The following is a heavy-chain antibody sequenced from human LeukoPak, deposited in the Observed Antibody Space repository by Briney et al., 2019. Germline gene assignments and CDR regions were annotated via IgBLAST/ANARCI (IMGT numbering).Heavy chain of an antibody. CDR3: VRGAFYTD. V-gene: IGHV1-8*02. CDR1: GYTFTSYG. Sequence: ASVKVSCKASGYTFTSYGISWVRQATGQGLEWMGWMKPDSGKTGYAQNFQGRVTMTRDTSISTAYLELSSLRSEDTAVYYCVRGAFYTDWGQGTLVTVSS. CDR2: MKPDSGKT. D-gene: IGHD3-16*01. J-gene: IGHJ4*02.